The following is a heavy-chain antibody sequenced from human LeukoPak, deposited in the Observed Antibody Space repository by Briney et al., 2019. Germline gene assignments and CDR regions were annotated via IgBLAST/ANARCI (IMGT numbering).Heavy chain of an antibody. V-gene: IGHV3-30*18. Sequence: GRSLRLSCAASGFTFSSYGMHWVRQAPGKGLEWVAVISYDGSNKYYADSVKGRFTISRDNSKNTLYLQMNSLRAEDTAVYYCAKVGGYFDYSPFDYWGQGTLVTVSS. CDR2: ISYDGSNK. J-gene: IGHJ4*02. CDR3: AKVGGYFDYSPFDY. D-gene: IGHD3-9*01. CDR1: GFTFSSYG.